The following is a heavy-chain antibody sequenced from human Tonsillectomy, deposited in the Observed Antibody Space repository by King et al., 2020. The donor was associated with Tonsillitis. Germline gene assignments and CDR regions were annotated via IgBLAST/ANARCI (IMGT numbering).Heavy chain of an antibody. D-gene: IGHD6-19*01. J-gene: IGHJ1*01. Sequence: QLVQSGGGLVQPGRSLRLSCAASGFTFDDYAMHWVRQAPGKGLEWVSGISWNSGNIDYADSVKGRFTISRDNAKNSLYLQMNSLRPEDTALYYCAKGSFRAGEFEYVQHWGQGTLVTVSS. V-gene: IGHV3-9*01. CDR2: ISWNSGNI. CDR1: GFTFDDYA. CDR3: AKGSFRAGEFEYVQH.